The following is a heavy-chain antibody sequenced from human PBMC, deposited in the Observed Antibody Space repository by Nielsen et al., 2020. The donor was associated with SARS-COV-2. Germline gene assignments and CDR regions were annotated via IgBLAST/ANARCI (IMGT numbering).Heavy chain of an antibody. CDR1: GYKFSNYY. V-gene: IGHV1-46*01. Sequence: ASVKVSCKASGYKFSNYYMYWVRQAPGQGLEWSGMINPGGGATYYPRKFQGRVTMTMDTSTTTVHMELSSLRSDDTAVYFCARGSFSRDIWSGTPLDYWGQGTLVTVSS. CDR2: INPGGGAT. J-gene: IGHJ4*01. D-gene: IGHD3-3*01. CDR3: ARGSFSRDIWSGTPLDY.